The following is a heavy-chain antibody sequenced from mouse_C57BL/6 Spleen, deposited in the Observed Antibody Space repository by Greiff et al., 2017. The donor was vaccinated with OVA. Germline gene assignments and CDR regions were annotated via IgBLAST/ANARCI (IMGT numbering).Heavy chain of an antibody. D-gene: IGHD2-3*01. V-gene: IGHV5-17*01. Sequence: VESGGGLVKPGGSLKLSCAASGFTFSDYGMHWVRQAPGKGLEWVAYISSGSSTIYYADTVKGRFTISRDNAQNTLFLQMTSLRSEDTAMYYCAREDGYSFYYAMDYWGQGTSVTVSS. CDR2: ISSGSSTI. J-gene: IGHJ4*01. CDR3: AREDGYSFYYAMDY. CDR1: GFTFSDYG.